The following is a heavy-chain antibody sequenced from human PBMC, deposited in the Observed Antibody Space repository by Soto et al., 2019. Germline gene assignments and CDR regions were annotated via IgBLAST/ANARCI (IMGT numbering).Heavy chain of an antibody. J-gene: IGHJ6*02. Sequence: QVQLQESGPGLVKPSDTLSLTCTVSGGSISRYYWYWIRQPPGKGLELLGYIHYSGSTNYNPSLKSRVTISVDTPKNQFSLKLSSVTAADTAVYFCAKGDTHMVPDVWGQGTTVTVSS. CDR2: IHYSGST. D-gene: IGHD3-10*01. CDR1: GGSISRYY. V-gene: IGHV4-59*07. CDR3: AKGDTHMVPDV.